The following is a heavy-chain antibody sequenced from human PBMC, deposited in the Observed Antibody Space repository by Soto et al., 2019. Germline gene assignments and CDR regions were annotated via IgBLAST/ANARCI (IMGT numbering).Heavy chain of an antibody. CDR3: ARSGWYDGYYLDY. V-gene: IGHV3-30*03. CDR1: GFSFSSYG. Sequence: GGSLRLSCAASGFSFSSYGMHWVRQAPGKGLEWVAVISYDGSNKYYADSVKGRFTISRDNSKNTLYLQMNSLRAEDTAVYYCARSGWYDGYYLDYWGQGTLVSVSS. CDR2: ISYDGSNK. D-gene: IGHD6-19*01. J-gene: IGHJ4*02.